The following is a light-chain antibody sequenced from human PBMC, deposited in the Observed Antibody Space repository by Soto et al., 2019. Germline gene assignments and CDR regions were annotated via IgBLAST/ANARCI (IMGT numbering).Light chain of an antibody. CDR2: EVT. CDR3: SSYISTSRYV. J-gene: IGLJ1*01. V-gene: IGLV2-18*02. CDR1: SSDVGKYDR. Sequence: QSVLTQPPSVSGCPGQSVTISCTGTSSDVGKYDRVSWYQQPPGTAPKLIIYEVTNRPSGVPARFSGSKSGNTASLTISGLQAEDEADYYCSSYISTSRYVFGAGTKLTVL.